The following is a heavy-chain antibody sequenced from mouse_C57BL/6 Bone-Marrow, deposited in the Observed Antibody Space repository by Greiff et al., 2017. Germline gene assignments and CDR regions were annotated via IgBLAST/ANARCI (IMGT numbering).Heavy chain of an antibody. CDR2: FYPGSGSI. Sequence: VQLVESGAELVKPGASVKLSCKASGYIFTEYTIHWVKQRSGQGLEWIGWFYPGSGSIKYNERFKDKATLTADKSSNTVYMELSRLTSEDSAVYFCARHERYYDYEEYFDYWGQGTTLTVSS. J-gene: IGHJ2*01. CDR1: GYIFTEYT. CDR3: ARHERYYDYEEYFDY. V-gene: IGHV1-62-2*01. D-gene: IGHD2-4*01.